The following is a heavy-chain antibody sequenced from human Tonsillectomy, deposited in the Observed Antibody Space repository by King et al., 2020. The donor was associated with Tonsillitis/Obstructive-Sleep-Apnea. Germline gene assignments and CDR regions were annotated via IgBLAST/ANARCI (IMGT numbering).Heavy chain of an antibody. V-gene: IGHV4-59*01. J-gene: IGHJ4*02. CDR3: ARTEATIVTPYFDN. CDR1: GGSISSYY. Sequence: LQLQESGPGLVKPSETLSLTCTVPGGSISSYYWSWIRQPPGKGLEWIGYIYYSGSTNYNPSLKSRVTISVDTSKNQFSLKLSSVTAADTAVYYCARTEATIVTPYFDNWGQGTLVTVSS. CDR2: IYYSGST. D-gene: IGHD4-23*01.